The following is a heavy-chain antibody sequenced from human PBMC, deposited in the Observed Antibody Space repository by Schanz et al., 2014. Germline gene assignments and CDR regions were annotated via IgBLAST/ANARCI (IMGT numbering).Heavy chain of an antibody. J-gene: IGHJ4*02. D-gene: IGHD5-12*01. Sequence: QVQLVQSGAEVKKPGASVKVSCKASGYTFVSYSMHWVRQAPGQGLEWVGWISPYTGNTHYFDKMEGRVTMTTDTSTSTAYMELSRLKSDDTAVYYCARAFGGYDPAGALDYWGQGTLVTVSS. CDR2: ISPYTGNT. V-gene: IGHV1-2*02. CDR1: GYTFVSYS. CDR3: ARAFGGYDPAGALDY.